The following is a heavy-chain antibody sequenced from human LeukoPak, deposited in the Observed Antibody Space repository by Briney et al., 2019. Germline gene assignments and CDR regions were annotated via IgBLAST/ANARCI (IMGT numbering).Heavy chain of an antibody. D-gene: IGHD5-18*01. V-gene: IGHV7-4-1*02. CDR3: ARVAVAGGYSYGYSVDYYYYGMDV. Sequence: ASVKVSCKASGYTFTSYSMNWVRQAPGQGLEWVGWINTNTGNPTYAQGFTGRFVFSLDTSVSTAYLQISSLKAEDTAVYYCARVAVAGGYSYGYSVDYYYYGMDVWGQGTTVTVSS. J-gene: IGHJ6*02. CDR2: INTNTGNP. CDR1: GYTFTSYS.